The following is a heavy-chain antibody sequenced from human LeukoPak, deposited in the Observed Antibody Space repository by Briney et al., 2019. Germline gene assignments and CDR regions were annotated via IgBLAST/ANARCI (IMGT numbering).Heavy chain of an antibody. V-gene: IGHV3-30*04. Sequence: GGSLRLSCAASGFTFSSYAIHWVRQAPGKGLEWVAVISYDGSNKYYADSVKGRFTISRDNSKNTLYLQMNSLAIEDTAIYYCAKNRWGSVATPDSWGQGTVVTVSS. CDR1: GFTFSSYA. CDR2: ISYDGSNK. J-gene: IGHJ4*02. D-gene: IGHD5-12*01. CDR3: AKNRWGSVATPDS.